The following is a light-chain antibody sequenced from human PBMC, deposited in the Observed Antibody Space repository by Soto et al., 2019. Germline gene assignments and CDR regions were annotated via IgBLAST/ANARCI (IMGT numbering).Light chain of an antibody. CDR3: QQSYSTAIT. J-gene: IGKJ5*01. Sequence: DIQMTQSPSSLSASVGDRVTISCRASQNISRHLHWYQQKPGKAPKLLIYAASSLQSGVSSRFSGSGSGTDFTLIISSLQPEDFASYYCQQSYSTAITFGQGTRLEI. CDR2: AAS. V-gene: IGKV1-39*01. CDR1: QNISRH.